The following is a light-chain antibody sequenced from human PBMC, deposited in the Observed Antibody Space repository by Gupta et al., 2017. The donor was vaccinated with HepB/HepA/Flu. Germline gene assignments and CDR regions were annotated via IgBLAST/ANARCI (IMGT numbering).Light chain of an antibody. CDR1: QSVNNNY. V-gene: IGKV3-20*01. CDR3: QQEGASPLT. Sequence: IVLTQSPGTLSLSPGERATLSCRASQSVNNNYLAWYQQKPGQAPRLLIYGASSRATGLPDRFSGSGSGTDFTLSISILDREDFAVFYCQQEGASPLTFGHGTKVDMK. CDR2: GAS. J-gene: IGKJ3*01.